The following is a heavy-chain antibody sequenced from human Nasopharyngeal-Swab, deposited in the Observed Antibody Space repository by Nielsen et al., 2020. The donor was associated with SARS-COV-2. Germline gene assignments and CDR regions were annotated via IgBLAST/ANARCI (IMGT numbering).Heavy chain of an antibody. CDR2: ISYDGSNK. D-gene: IGHD3-3*01. V-gene: IGHV3-30*18. CDR1: GFTFSSFG. CDR3: TKDAIYYYSYMDV. J-gene: IGHJ6*03. Sequence: GESLKISCSASGFTFSSFGRHWVRQAPGKGLEWVAVISYDGSNKFYADSVKGRFTISRDNSKNTLYLQMNSLRAEDTAAYYCTKDAIYYYSYMDVWGKGTTVTVSS.